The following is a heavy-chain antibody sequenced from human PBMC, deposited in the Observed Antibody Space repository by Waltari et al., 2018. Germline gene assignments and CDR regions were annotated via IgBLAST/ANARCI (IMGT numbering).Heavy chain of an antibody. J-gene: IGHJ4*02. V-gene: IGHV3-30*18. D-gene: IGHD1-7*01. CDR1: GFALSSSG. CDR2: ILNDGIK. CDR3: AKDRNYKWAFDY. Sequence: VPLVESGGGVVQPGRSLRLSCAVPGFALSSSGMHWVRQVPGKGLEWVAVILNDGIKYHADSVKGRFTISRDSSKNTLYLQMNSLRAEDTALYYCAKDRNYKWAFDYWGQGVLVTVSS.